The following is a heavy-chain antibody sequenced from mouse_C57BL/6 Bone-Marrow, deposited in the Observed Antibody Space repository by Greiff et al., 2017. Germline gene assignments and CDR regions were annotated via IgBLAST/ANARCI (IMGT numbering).Heavy chain of an antibody. CDR3: ARAPYYHGDFDV. Sequence: VQLQQPGAELVMPGASVKLSCKASGYTFTSYWMHWVKQRPGQGLEWIGEIDPSDSYTNYNQKFKGKSTLTVDKSSSTAYMQLSSLTSEDSAVYYCARAPYYHGDFDVWGTGTTVTVSS. J-gene: IGHJ1*03. D-gene: IGHD1-1*01. CDR1: GYTFTSYW. CDR2: IDPSDSYT. V-gene: IGHV1-69*01.